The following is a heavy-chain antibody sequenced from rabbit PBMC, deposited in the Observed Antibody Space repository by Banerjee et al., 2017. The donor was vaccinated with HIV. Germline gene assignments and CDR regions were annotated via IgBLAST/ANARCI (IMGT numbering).Heavy chain of an antibody. D-gene: IGHD4-1*01. Sequence: QEQLKETGGGLVQPGGSLTLSCKASGFDFSSYYMCWVRQAPGKGLEWIACINTSSGNTVYASWAKGRFTISKTSSTTVTLQMTSLTAADTATYFCARDLAGVIGWNFGLWGPGTLVTVS. CDR1: GFDFSSYY. CDR2: INTSSGNT. CDR3: ARDLAGVIGWNFGL. J-gene: IGHJ4*01. V-gene: IGHV1S45*01.